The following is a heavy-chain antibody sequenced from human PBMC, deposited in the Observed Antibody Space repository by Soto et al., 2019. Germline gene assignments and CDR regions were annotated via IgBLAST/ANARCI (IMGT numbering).Heavy chain of an antibody. D-gene: IGHD3-3*01. CDR3: ARGLRYYDCWSGYSPDDSRSLTTRYYGMDV. Sequence: QVQLVQSGAEVKKPGSSVKVSCKASGGTFSSYAISWVRQAPGQGLEWMGGIIPIFGTANYAQKFQGRVTITADESTSTAYMERSSRRSEDTAVYYCARGLRYYDCWSGYSPDDSRSLTTRYYGMDVWGQGTTVTVSS. CDR1: GGTFSSYA. J-gene: IGHJ6*02. V-gene: IGHV1-69*01. CDR2: IIPIFGTA.